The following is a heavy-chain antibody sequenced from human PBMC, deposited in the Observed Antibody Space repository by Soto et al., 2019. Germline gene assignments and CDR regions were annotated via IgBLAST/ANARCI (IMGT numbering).Heavy chain of an antibody. D-gene: IGHD2-2*02. CDR3: AKLDRGYCSSTSCYTGYYYYYYGMDV. J-gene: IGHJ6*02. Sequence: LXWDSAISGSGGSTYYKDSVKVRFTISRDNSKNTLYLQMDSLRAEDTAVYYFAKLDRGYCSSTSCYTGYYYYYYGMDVWGHGTTVTVSS. CDR2: ISGSGGST. V-gene: IGHV3-23*01.